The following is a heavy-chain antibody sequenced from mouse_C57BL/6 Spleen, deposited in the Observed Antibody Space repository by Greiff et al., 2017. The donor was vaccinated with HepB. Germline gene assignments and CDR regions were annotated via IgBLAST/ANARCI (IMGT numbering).Heavy chain of an antibody. V-gene: IGHV1-55*01. D-gene: IGHD1-1*01. CDR2: IYPGSGST. CDR3: ARRIITTVVAQYYYAMDY. CDR1: GYTFTSYW. J-gene: IGHJ4*01. Sequence: VQLQQPGAELVKPGASVKMSCKASGYTFTSYWITWVKQRPGQGLEWIGDIYPGSGSTNYNEKFKSKATLTVDTSSSTAYMQLSSLTSEDSAVYYCARRIITTVVAQYYYAMDYWGQGTSVTVSS.